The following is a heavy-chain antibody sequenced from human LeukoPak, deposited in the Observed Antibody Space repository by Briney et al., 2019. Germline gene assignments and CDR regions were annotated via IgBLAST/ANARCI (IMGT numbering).Heavy chain of an antibody. V-gene: IGHV3-23*01. J-gene: IGHJ4*02. D-gene: IGHD2-15*01. CDR2: ISGSGGST. Sequence: GGSLRLSCAASGFTFSSYAMSWVRQAPGKGLEWVSAISGSGGSTYYADSVKGRFTISRDNSKNTLYLQMNSLRAEDTAVYYCAKGHLGYCSGGSCYVDYWGQGTLVAVSS. CDR1: GFTFSSYA. CDR3: AKGHLGYCSGGSCYVDY.